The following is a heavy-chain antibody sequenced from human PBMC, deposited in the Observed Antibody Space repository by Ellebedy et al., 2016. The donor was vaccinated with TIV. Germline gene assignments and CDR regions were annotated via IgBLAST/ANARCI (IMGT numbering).Heavy chain of an antibody. V-gene: IGHV4-59*02. Sequence: MPSETLSLTCSVTGGSVRSYYLNWIRQPPGGGLEWIGHIYYSGSTKYSPSLKSRVTISVDASENQFSLKLRAVTAADTALYYCARSYSGNGPGVLDLWGQGAMVTVSS. CDR1: GGSVRSYY. CDR3: ARSYSGNGPGVLDL. CDR2: IYYSGST. D-gene: IGHD4-23*01. J-gene: IGHJ3*01.